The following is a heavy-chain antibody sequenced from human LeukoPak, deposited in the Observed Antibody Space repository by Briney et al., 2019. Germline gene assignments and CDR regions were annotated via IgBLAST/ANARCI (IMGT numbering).Heavy chain of an antibody. CDR2: LDPEDGET. J-gene: IGHJ4*02. D-gene: IGHD1-26*01. V-gene: IGHV1-24*01. Sequence: ASVKVSCKVSGYTLTELSMHWVRQAPGKGLEWMGGLDPEDGETIYAQKFQGRVTMTEDTSTDTAYMELSSLRSEDTAVYYCATTGNGGARAWVVKYYFDYWGQGTLVTVSS. CDR3: ATTGNGGARAWVVKYYFDY. CDR1: GYTLTELS.